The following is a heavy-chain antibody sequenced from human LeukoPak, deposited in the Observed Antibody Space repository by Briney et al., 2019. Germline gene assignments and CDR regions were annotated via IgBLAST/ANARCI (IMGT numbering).Heavy chain of an antibody. J-gene: IGHJ4*02. Sequence: PGGSLRLSCAASGFTFSSYAMSWVRQAPGKGQEWVSAISGSGGSTYYADSVKGRFTISRDNSKNTLYLQMNSLRAEDTAVYYCASSSHRTLYFDYWGQGTLVTVSS. D-gene: IGHD2-2*01. CDR1: GFTFSSYA. CDR2: ISGSGGST. CDR3: ASSSHRTLYFDY. V-gene: IGHV3-23*01.